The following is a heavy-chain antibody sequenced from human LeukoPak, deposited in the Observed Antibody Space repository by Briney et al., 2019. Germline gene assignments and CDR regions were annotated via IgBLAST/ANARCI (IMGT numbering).Heavy chain of an antibody. CDR3: ARVDYYDSSGYPEDNY. Sequence: GASVKVSCKASGYTFTGYYMHWVRQAPGQGLEWMGWTNPNSGGTNYAQKFQGRVTMTRDTSFSTAYMELRRLRSDDTPVYYCARVDYYDSSGYPEDNYWGQGTLVTVSS. D-gene: IGHD3-22*01. V-gene: IGHV1-2*02. CDR1: GYTFTGYY. J-gene: IGHJ4*02. CDR2: TNPNSGGT.